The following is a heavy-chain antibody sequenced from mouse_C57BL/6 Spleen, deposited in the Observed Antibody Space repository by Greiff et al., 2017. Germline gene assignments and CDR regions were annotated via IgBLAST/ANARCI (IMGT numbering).Heavy chain of an antibody. CDR2: INPGSGGT. J-gene: IGHJ4*01. D-gene: IGHD2-2*01. V-gene: IGHV1-54*01. Sequence: QVQLQQSGAELVRPGTSVKVSCKASGYAFTNYLIEWVKQRPGQGLEWIGVINPGSGGTNYNEKFKGKATLTADKSSSTAYMQLSSLTSEYSAVYFCSGGLPPYAMDYWGQGTSVTVSS. CDR3: SGGLPPYAMDY. CDR1: GYAFTNYL.